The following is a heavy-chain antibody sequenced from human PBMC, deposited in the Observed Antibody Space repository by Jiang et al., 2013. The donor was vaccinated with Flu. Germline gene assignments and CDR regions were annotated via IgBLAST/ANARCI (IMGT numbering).Heavy chain of an antibody. J-gene: IGHJ5*02. D-gene: IGHD2-15*01. Sequence: EVKKPGASVKVSCKASGYTFTSYAMHWVRQAPGQRLEWMGWINAGNGNTKYSQKFQGRVTITRDTSASTAYMELSSLRSEDTAVYYCARAGHCSGGSCYSEWFDPWGQGTLVTVSS. CDR2: INAGNGNT. CDR3: ARAGHCSGGSCYSEWFDP. V-gene: IGHV1-3*01. CDR1: GYTFTSYA.